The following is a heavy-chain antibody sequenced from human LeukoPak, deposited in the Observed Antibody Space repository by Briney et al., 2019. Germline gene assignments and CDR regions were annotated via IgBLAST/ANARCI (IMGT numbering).Heavy chain of an antibody. CDR2: IYYSGST. Sequence: SETLSLTCTVSGGSISSYSWSWIRQPPGKGLEWIGYIYYSGSTNYNPSLKSRVTISVDTSKNQFSLKLSSVTAADTAVYYCARAHGPFDYWGQGTLVTVSS. CDR1: GGSISSYS. V-gene: IGHV4-59*01. J-gene: IGHJ4*02. CDR3: ARAHGPFDY.